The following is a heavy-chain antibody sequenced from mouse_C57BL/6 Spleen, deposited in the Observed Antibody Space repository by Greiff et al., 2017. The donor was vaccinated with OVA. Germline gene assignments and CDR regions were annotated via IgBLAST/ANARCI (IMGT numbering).Heavy chain of an antibody. Sequence: QVQLKESGPGILQSSQALSLTCSFSGFSLSTSGMGVSWIRQPSGKGLEWLAHIYWDDDKRYNPSLKSRLTISKDTSRNQVFLKITSVDTADTATYYCARRGSSHDGYAWFAYWGQGTLVTVSA. D-gene: IGHD2-3*01. CDR1: GFSLSTSGMG. J-gene: IGHJ3*01. V-gene: IGHV8-12*01. CDR3: ARRGSSHDGYAWFAY. CDR2: IYWDDDK.